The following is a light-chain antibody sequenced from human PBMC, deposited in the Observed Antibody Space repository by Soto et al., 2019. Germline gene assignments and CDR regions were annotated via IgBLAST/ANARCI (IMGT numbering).Light chain of an antibody. J-gene: IGLJ1*01. Sequence: QLVLTQPRSVSGSPGQSVTISCTGTSSDIGGYNYVSWYQHHPGKAPKLMIYDVNKRPSGVPDRFSGSKSGNTAALTISGLQAEDEADYYCSSYAGSYTYVLGTGTKLTVL. CDR1: SSDIGGYNY. CDR3: SSYAGSYTYV. CDR2: DVN. V-gene: IGLV2-11*01.